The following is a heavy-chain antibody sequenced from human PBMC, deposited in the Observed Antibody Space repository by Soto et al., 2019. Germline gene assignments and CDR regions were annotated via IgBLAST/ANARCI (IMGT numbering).Heavy chain of an antibody. J-gene: IGHJ4*02. CDR2: ISSSSSTI. Sequence: GGSLRLSCAASGFTFSSYSMNWVRQAPGKGLEWVPYISSSSSTIYYADSVKGRFTISRDNAKNSLYLQMNSLRAEDTAVYYCARTASRHGSGSYPFDYWGQGTLVTVSS. V-gene: IGHV3-48*01. CDR3: ARTASRHGSGSYPFDY. CDR1: GFTFSSYS. D-gene: IGHD3-10*01.